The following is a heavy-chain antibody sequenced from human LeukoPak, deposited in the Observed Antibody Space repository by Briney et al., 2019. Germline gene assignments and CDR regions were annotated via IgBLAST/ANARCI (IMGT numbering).Heavy chain of an antibody. D-gene: IGHD6-13*01. CDR1: GFTFSSYS. CDR3: ARPDEQQLVRDAFDI. Sequence: GGSLRLLCAASGFTFSSYSMNWVRQAPGKGLGWVSYISSSSSYIYYAASVKGRFTISRDNAKNSLYLQMNSLRAEDTAVYYCARPDEQQLVRDAFDIWGQGTMVTVSS. J-gene: IGHJ3*02. CDR2: ISSSSSYI. V-gene: IGHV3-21*01.